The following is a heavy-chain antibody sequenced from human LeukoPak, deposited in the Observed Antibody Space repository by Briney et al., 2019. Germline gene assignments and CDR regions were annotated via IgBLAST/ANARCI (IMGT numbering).Heavy chain of an antibody. J-gene: IGHJ4*02. CDR3: AREGGFYCSSTSCYGLDY. CDR1: GGSISSGDYY. Sequence: SETLSLTCTVSGGSISSGDYYWSWIRQPPGKGLEWIGYIYYSGSTYYHPSLKSRVTISVDTSKNQFSLKLSSVTAADTAVYYCAREGGFYCSSTSCYGLDYWGQGTLVTVSS. V-gene: IGHV4-30-4*08. D-gene: IGHD2-2*01. CDR2: IYYSGST.